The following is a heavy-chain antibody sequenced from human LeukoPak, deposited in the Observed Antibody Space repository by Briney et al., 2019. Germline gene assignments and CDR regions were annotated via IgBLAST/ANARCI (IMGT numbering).Heavy chain of an antibody. CDR2: ISSSSSYI. D-gene: IGHD3-22*01. J-gene: IGHJ4*02. V-gene: IGHV3-21*01. CDR1: GFTFTTSA. Sequence: PGGSLRLSCAASGFTFTTSAMTWVRQAPGKGLEWVSSISSSSSYIYYADSVKGRFTISRDNAKNSLYLQMNSLRAEDTAVYYCARERETYYYDSSGYGYWGQGTLVTVSS. CDR3: ARERETYYYDSSGYGY.